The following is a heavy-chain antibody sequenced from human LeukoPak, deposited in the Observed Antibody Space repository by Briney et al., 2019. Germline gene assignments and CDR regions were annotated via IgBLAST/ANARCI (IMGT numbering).Heavy chain of an antibody. V-gene: IGHV3-30-3*02. CDR1: GFTFSSYT. CDR2: ISYDGSNK. CDR3: AKEVRPNDY. Sequence: GGSLRLSCAASGFTFSSYTMHWVRQAPGKGLEWVAVISYDGSNKYYADSVKGRFTISRDNSKNTLYLEMNSLRAEDMAVYYCAKEVRPNDYWGQGTLVTVSS. D-gene: IGHD3-10*01. J-gene: IGHJ4*02.